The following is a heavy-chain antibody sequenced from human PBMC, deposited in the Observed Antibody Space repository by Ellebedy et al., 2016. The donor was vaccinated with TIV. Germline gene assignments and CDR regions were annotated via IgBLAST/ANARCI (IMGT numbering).Heavy chain of an antibody. CDR1: GFTFSDYY. CDR3: ARRFCISTSCYGSIDY. V-gene: IGHV3-11*01. CDR2: ISSSGSTI. D-gene: IGHD2-2*01. Sequence: PGGSLRLSCAASGFTFSDYYMSWIRQAPGKGLEWVSYISSSGSTIYYADSVKGRVTISRDNAKNSLYLQMNSLRVEDTAVYYCARRFCISTSCYGSIDYWGQGTLVTVSS. J-gene: IGHJ4*02.